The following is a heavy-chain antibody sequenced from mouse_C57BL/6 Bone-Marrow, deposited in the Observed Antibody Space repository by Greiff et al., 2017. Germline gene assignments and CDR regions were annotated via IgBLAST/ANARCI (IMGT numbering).Heavy chain of an antibody. J-gene: IGHJ1*03. Sequence: DVKLVESGGGLVQPGESLKLSCESNEYEFPSHDMSWVRKTPEKRLELVAAINSDGGSTYYPDTMERRFIISRENTKKTLYLQMSSLRSEDTALYYCARRGNYEGYFDVWGTGTTVTVSS. CDR3: ARRGNYEGYFDV. D-gene: IGHD2-1*01. V-gene: IGHV5-2*03. CDR2: INSDGGST. CDR1: EYEFPSHD.